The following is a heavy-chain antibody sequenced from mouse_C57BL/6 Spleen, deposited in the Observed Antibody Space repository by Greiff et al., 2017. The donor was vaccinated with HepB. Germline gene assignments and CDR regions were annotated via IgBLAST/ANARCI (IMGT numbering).Heavy chain of an antibody. CDR3: ARSYGSSYYFDY. CDR1: GYTFTSYW. CDR2: INPSSGYT. V-gene: IGHV1-7*01. D-gene: IGHD1-1*01. J-gene: IGHJ2*01. Sequence: QVQLKESGAELAKPGASVKLSCKASGYTFTSYWMHWVKQRPGQGLEWIGYINPSSGYTKYNQKFKDKATLTADKTFSTAYMQLSSLTYEESAVYYSARSYGSSYYFDYWGQGTTLTVSS.